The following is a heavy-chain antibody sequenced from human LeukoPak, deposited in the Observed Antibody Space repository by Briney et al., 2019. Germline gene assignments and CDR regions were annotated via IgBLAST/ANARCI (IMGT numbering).Heavy chain of an antibody. CDR2: INPNSGGT. CDR1: GYTFTGYY. J-gene: IGHJ3*02. Sequence: GASVKVSCKASGYTFTGYYMHWVRQAPGQGLEWMGWINPNSGGTNYAQKFQGLVTMTRDTSISTAYMELSRLRSDDTAVYYCARSRASGGSYRDAFDIWGQGTMVTVSS. CDR3: ARSRASGGSYRDAFDI. V-gene: IGHV1-2*04. D-gene: IGHD2-15*01.